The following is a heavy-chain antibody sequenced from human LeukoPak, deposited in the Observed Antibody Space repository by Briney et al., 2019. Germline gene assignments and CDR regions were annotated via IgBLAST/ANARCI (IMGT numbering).Heavy chain of an antibody. CDR3: AKAVVTVDYAYFDY. J-gene: IGHJ4*02. CDR1: GFTFRSYA. Sequence: GGSLRLSCAASGFTFRSYAMNWVRQAPGKGLQWVSTISGSGGSTYYADSVKGRFTTSRDNSKNTLYLQMNSLRAEDTAVYYCAKAVVTVDYAYFDYWGQGTLVTVSS. V-gene: IGHV3-23*01. CDR2: ISGSGGST. D-gene: IGHD4-23*01.